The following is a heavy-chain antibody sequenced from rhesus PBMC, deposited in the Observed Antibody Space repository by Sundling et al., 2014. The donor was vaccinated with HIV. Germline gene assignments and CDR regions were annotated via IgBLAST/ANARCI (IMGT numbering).Heavy chain of an antibody. CDR3: ARTVGNIWTGRWGWDY. CDR1: GGSISNYY. D-gene: IGHD3-3*01. J-gene: IGHJ4*01. V-gene: IGHV4S9*01. Sequence: QVQLQESGPGLLKPSETLSLTCAVSGGSISNYYWNWIRQPPGKGLEWIGSIYGSGGSNHLNPSLKSRVAISKDTSKNQFFLKLSSVTAADTAMYYCARTVGNIWTGRWGWDYWGQGVLVTVSS. CDR2: IYGSGGSN.